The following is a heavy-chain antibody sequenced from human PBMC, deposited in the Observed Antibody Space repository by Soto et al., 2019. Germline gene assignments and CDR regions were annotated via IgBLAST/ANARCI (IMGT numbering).Heavy chain of an antibody. J-gene: IGHJ4*02. CDR3: ASHPGYAVPTVYATHYFNY. CDR2: IYYTGST. CDR1: GDSISSNNYY. D-gene: IGHD2-8*01. Sequence: QLQLQESGPGLVKPSETLSLTCTVSGDSISSNNYYCGWIRQPPGKGLEWIGSIYYTGSTYYNPSLKSRVTRSVDTSKSQFSLKLSSVTAADTAVYYSASHPGYAVPTVYATHYFNYWGQGILVTVST. V-gene: IGHV4-39*01.